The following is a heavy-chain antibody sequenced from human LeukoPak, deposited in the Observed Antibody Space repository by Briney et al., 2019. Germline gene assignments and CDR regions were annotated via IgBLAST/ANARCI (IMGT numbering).Heavy chain of an antibody. D-gene: IGHD2-2*01. V-gene: IGHV1-18*01. CDR2: ISAYNGNT. J-gene: IGHJ5*02. CDR1: GYTFTSYG. Sequence: GASVKVSCKASGYTFTSYGISWVRQAPGQGLEWMGWISAYNGNTNYAQKLQGRVTMTTDTSTSTAYMELRSLRSDDTAVYYCARAGIDCSSTSCYAGWFDPWGQGTLVTVSS. CDR3: ARAGIDCSSTSCYAGWFDP.